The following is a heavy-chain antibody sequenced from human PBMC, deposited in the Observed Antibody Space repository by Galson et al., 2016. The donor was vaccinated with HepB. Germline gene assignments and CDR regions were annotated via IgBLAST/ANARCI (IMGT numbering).Heavy chain of an antibody. Sequence: SETLSLTCEVSGGSISRSYWSWIRQPPGKGLEWIGYIFYTGSTKYNPSLKSRVTISVDTSKNQFSLKLSSATAADTAIYYCARDFDPFDPWGQGTLVTVSS. CDR2: IFYTGST. J-gene: IGHJ5*02. CDR1: GGSISRSY. D-gene: IGHD3-9*01. V-gene: IGHV4-59*01. CDR3: ARDFDPFDP.